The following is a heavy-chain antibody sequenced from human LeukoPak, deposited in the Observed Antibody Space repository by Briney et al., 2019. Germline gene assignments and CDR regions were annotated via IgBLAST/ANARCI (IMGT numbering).Heavy chain of an antibody. CDR2: INWDGGST. V-gene: IGHV3-43*01. J-gene: IGHJ4*02. CDR1: GFIFDDFT. D-gene: IGHD5-12*01. Sequence: PGGSLRLSCAASGFIFDDFTIHRVRQVPGKGLEWVSLINWDGGSTYYADSVKGRFTISRDNSKNSLYLQMDSLTTEDTAFYYCAKGDVDSPMNFYHWGQGTLVTVSS. CDR3: AKGDVDSPMNFYH.